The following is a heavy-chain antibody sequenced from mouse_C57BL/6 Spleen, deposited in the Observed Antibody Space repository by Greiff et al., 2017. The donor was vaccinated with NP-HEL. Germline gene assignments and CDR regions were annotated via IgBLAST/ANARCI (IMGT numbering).Heavy chain of an antibody. CDR3: AISYGSSRYAMDY. CDR1: GYTFTSYW. Sequence: QVQLQQPGAELVMPGASVKLSCKASGYTFTSYWMHWVKQRPGQGLEWIGEIDPSDSYTNYNQKFKGKSTLTVDKSSSTAYMQLSSLTSEDSAVYYCAISYGSSRYAMDYWGQGTSVTVSS. V-gene: IGHV1-69*01. D-gene: IGHD1-1*01. CDR2: IDPSDSYT. J-gene: IGHJ4*01.